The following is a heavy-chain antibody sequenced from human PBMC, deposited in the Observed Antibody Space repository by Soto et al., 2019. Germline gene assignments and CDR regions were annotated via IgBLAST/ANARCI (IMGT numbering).Heavy chain of an antibody. CDR2: MNSNSGNT. CDR1: GYTFTSYD. D-gene: IGHD3-10*01. CDR3: ARGQMVRGVIITDDFDY. Sequence: ASVKVSCKASGYTFTSYDINWVRQATGQGLEWMGWMNSNSGNTGYAQKFQGRVTMTRNNSISTAYMELSSLRSEDTAMYYCARGQMVRGVIITDDFDYWGQGTLVTVSS. V-gene: IGHV1-8*01. J-gene: IGHJ4*02.